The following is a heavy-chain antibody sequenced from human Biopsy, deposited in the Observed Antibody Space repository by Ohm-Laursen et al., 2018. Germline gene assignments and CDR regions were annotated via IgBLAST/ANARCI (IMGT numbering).Heavy chain of an antibody. D-gene: IGHD4-11*01. CDR2: ISYTGDT. V-gene: IGHV4-59*01. CDR3: ARSNGYGDYRFDD. CDR1: GDSISSDF. J-gene: IGHJ4*02. Sequence: PSETLSLTCTVSGDSISSDFWSWIRQTPGKGLEWIGYISYTGDTNYNPSLESRITISLDTSKNQFSLMLSSVTAADTAVYYCARSNGYGDYRFDDWGQGTLVTV.